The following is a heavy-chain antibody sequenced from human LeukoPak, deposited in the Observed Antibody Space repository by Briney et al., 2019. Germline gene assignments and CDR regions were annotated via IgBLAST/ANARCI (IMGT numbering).Heavy chain of an antibody. D-gene: IGHD1-20*01. J-gene: IGHJ6*03. CDR1: HYTFTTYG. CDR3: ARDSVYYWNEDYYYMDV. CDR2: ITTYNGNT. Sequence: ASVKVSCKASHYTFTTYGISWVRQAPGQGLKWMGRITTYNGNTNYAQKFQGRVTMTTDTSTSTAYMELMSLRSDDTAVYYCARDSVYYWNEDYYYMDVWGKGTTVTVSS. V-gene: IGHV1-18*01.